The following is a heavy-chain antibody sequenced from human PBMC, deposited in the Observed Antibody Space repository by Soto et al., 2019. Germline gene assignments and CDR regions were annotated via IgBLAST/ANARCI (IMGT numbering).Heavy chain of an antibody. J-gene: IGHJ4*02. CDR2: ISGYNGNT. D-gene: IGHD6-19*01. CDR3: ARDHATIPVAGTHY. V-gene: IGHV1-18*04. Sequence: GASVKVSCKPSGYTFTSYGISWVRQAPGQGLEWMGWISGYNGNTNYAQKLQGRVTMTTDTSTSTAYMELRSLRSDDTAVYYCARDHATIPVAGTHYWGQGTLVTVSS. CDR1: GYTFTSYG.